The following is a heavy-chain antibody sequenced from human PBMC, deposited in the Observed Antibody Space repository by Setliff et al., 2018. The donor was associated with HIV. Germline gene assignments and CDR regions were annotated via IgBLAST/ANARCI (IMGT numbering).Heavy chain of an antibody. D-gene: IGHD6-13*01. CDR3: AARKLSAAAFDY. V-gene: IGHV4-4*02. CDR1: GGSLSSRNR. Sequence: SETLSLTCAVSGGSLSSRNRWSWVRQPPGKGLEWIGEIYHSGSTNYNPSLTSRLTISVDTSKNQFSLKLSSVTAADTAMYYCAARKLSAAAFDYWGQGSLVTVSS. J-gene: IGHJ4*02. CDR2: IYHSGST.